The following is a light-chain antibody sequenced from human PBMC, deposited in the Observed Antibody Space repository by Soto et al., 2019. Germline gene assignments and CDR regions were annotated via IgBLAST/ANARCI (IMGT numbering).Light chain of an antibody. V-gene: IGLV2-14*03. CDR3: GSYTTSSNYV. CDR2: DVS. Sequence: SVLTQPASVSGSPGQSITISGSGTISDVGSYNYVSWYQQYPGKAPKLMIYDVSTRPSGVSDRFSGSKSGNTASLTISGLRAEDEADYYCGSYTTSSNYVFGTGTKVTVL. CDR1: ISDVGSYNY. J-gene: IGLJ1*01.